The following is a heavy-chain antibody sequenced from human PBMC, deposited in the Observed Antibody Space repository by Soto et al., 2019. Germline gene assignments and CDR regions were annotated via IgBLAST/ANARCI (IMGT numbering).Heavy chain of an antibody. Sequence: GGSLRLSCAASGFTFSSYSMNWVRQAPGKGLEWVSYISSGSSTRYYADSVKGRFTISRDNAKNSLYLQMNSLRDEDTAVYYCTRDPPGIAAAGVLDYWGQGTLVTVSS. CDR1: GFTFSSYS. CDR3: TRDPPGIAAAGVLDY. CDR2: ISSGSSTR. J-gene: IGHJ4*02. V-gene: IGHV3-48*02. D-gene: IGHD6-13*01.